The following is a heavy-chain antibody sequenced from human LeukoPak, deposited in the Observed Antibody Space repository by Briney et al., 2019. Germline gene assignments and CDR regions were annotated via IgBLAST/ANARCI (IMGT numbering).Heavy chain of an antibody. CDR1: GYTFTKYG. V-gene: IGHV1-18*01. CDR2: IGAYTGNT. D-gene: IGHD4-17*01. J-gene: IGHJ4*02. Sequence: ASVKVSCKASGYTFTKYGVSWVRQAPGQGLEWMGWIGAYTGNTNYVKKFQGRVTLTTDTSTSTAYMELKSLRSDDTAVYYCARDGPMTAVTKGDYWGQGTLVTVSS. CDR3: ARDGPMTAVTKGDY.